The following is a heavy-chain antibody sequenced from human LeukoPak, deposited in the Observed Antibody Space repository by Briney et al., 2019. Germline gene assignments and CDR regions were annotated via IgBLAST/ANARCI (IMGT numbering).Heavy chain of an antibody. CDR3: AREFGVASPYFDY. D-gene: IGHD3-3*01. Sequence: PGGSLRLSCAASGFTYSSYSMNWVRQAPGKGLEWVSSISSGSSYIYYSDSVQGRFTISRDNTENSLYLQMNSLRAEDTALYYCAREFGVASPYFDYWGQGTLVTVSS. V-gene: IGHV3-21*04. CDR1: GFTYSSYS. J-gene: IGHJ4*02. CDR2: ISSGSSYI.